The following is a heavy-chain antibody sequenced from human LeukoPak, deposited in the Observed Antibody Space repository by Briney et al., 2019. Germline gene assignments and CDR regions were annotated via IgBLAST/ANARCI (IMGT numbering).Heavy chain of an antibody. D-gene: IGHD3-10*01. J-gene: IGHJ4*02. CDR1: GFTFSSYA. Sequence: PGGSLRLSCAASGFTFSSYAMSWVRQAPGKGLEWVSAISGSGGSTFYTDSVKGRFTISRDNSKNTLYPQMNSLRAEDTAVYYCAKDLKGYYGSGSYPHWGQGTLVTVSS. CDR2: ISGSGGST. V-gene: IGHV3-23*01. CDR3: AKDLKGYYGSGSYPH.